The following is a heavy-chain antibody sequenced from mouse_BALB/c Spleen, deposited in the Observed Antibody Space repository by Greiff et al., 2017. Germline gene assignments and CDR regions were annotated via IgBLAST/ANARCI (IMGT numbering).Heavy chain of an antibody. Sequence: EVQRVESGGGLVKPGGFLKLSCAASGFAFSSYDMSWVRQTPEKRLEWVAYISSGGGSTYYPDTVKGRFTISRDNAKNTLYLQMSSLKSEDTAMYYCARHRYDGVDYWGQGTSVTVSS. J-gene: IGHJ4*01. CDR3: ARHRYDGVDY. D-gene: IGHD2-14*01. CDR1: GFAFSSYD. V-gene: IGHV5-12-1*01. CDR2: ISSGGGST.